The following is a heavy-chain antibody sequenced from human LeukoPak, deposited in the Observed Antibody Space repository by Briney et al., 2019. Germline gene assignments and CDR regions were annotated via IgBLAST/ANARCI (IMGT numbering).Heavy chain of an antibody. V-gene: IGHV1-18*01. Sequence: ASVTVSCTASGYTFTSYGISWVRQAPGQGLEWMGWISAYNGNTNYAQKLQGRVTMTTDASTSTAYMELRSLRSDDTAVYYCARDSSGDYLDYWGQGTLVTVSS. CDR3: ARDSSGDYLDY. J-gene: IGHJ4*02. CDR1: GYTFTSYG. D-gene: IGHD3-10*01. CDR2: ISAYNGNT.